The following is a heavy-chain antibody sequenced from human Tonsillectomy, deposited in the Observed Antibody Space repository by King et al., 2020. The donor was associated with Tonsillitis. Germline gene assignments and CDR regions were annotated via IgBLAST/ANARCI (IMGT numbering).Heavy chain of an antibody. CDR3: ARGEADGGDSWTGTIDI. CDR2: ILLFVGSS. CDR1: GGTFSSYA. J-gene: IGHJ3*02. V-gene: IGHV1-69*01. D-gene: IGHD1-7*01. Sequence: QLVQSGAEVKKPGSSVKVSCKASGGTFSSYAISWVRQAPGQGFEWMGGILLFVGSSNYAQKFQGRVTITADESTTTAYMELRSLRSEDTAVYYCARGEADGGDSWTGTIDIWGQGTLVTVSS.